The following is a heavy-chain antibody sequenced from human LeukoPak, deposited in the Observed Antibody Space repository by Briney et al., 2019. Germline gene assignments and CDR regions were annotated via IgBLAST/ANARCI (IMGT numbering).Heavy chain of an antibody. Sequence: GGSLRLSCAASGFTFSSYAMSWVRQAPGKGLEWVSAITGSAGSTYYAGSVKGRFTISRDNSKNTLYLQMNSLRAEDTAVYYCAKDVATTSGAFNYWGQGTLVTVSS. CDR2: ITGSAGST. V-gene: IGHV3-23*01. CDR3: AKDVATTSGAFNY. CDR1: GFTFSSYA. J-gene: IGHJ4*02. D-gene: IGHD7-27*01.